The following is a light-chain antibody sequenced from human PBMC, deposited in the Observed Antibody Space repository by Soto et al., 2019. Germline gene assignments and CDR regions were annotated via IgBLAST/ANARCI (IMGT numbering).Light chain of an antibody. J-gene: IGKJ4*01. CDR2: DAS. CDR1: QSVSSY. Sequence: EIVLTQSPATLSLSPGERATLSCRASQSVSSYLAWYQQKPGQAPRLLIYDASNRATGIPARFSGSGSGTDCTLTISSLEPEDFAVYYCQQRSNWPLTFSGGTKVEIK. V-gene: IGKV3-11*01. CDR3: QQRSNWPLT.